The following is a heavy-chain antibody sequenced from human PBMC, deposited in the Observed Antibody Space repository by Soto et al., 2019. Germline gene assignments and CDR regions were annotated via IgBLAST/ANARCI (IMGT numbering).Heavy chain of an antibody. D-gene: IGHD6-13*01. V-gene: IGHV4-34*01. Sequence: QVQLQQWGAGLLKPSETLSLTCAVYGGSFSGYYWSWIRQPPGKGLEWIGEINHSGSTNYNPSFKSRVTISVDTSKSQFSLKLSSVTAADTAVYYCARARIAAAGTKAFDIWGQGTMVTVSS. J-gene: IGHJ3*02. CDR1: GGSFSGYY. CDR2: INHSGST. CDR3: ARARIAAAGTKAFDI.